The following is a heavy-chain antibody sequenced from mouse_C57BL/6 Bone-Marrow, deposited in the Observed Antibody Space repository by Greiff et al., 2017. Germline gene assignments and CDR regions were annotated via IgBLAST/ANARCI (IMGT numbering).Heavy chain of an antibody. CDR3: ARRGPYYYGSMYFDV. V-gene: IGHV1-82*01. CDR1: GYAFSSSW. CDR2: IYPGDGDT. J-gene: IGHJ1*03. Sequence: VQLVESGPELVKPGASVKLSCKASGYAFSSSWMNWVKQRPGKGLEWIGRIYPGDGDTNYNGKFKGKATLTADTSSSTAYMQLSSLAYEDSAVYFCARRGPYYYGSMYFDVWGTGTTLTVSS. D-gene: IGHD1-1*01.